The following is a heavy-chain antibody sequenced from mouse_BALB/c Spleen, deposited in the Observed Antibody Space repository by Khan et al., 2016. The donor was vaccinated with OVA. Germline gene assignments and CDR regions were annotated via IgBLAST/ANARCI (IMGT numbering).Heavy chain of an antibody. V-gene: IGHV5-9-3*01. D-gene: IGHD1-1*01. Sequence: EVELVESGGDSVKPGGSLKLSCSASGFTFSTYAMSWVRQTPEKRLEWVATISSGGDNIYYPDSGKGRFTISRDHAKNTLYLQMSSLRSEDTAMYYCARHNYGPFAYWGQGTLVTVSA. J-gene: IGHJ3*01. CDR3: ARHNYGPFAY. CDR2: ISSGGDNI. CDR1: GFTFSTYA.